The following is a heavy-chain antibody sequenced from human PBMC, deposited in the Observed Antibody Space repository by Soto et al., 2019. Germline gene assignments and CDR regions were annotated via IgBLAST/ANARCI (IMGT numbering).Heavy chain of an antibody. CDR1: GYTLTELS. CDR3: ARDRLRGYDSSGFYS. J-gene: IGHJ4*02. V-gene: IGHV1-24*01. Sequence: GASVKVSCKVSGYTLTELSMHWVRQAPGQGLEWMGWINPEDGDRIYAQKFEDRVTMTTATSTNTVFLELRSLKSDDTAIYYCARDRLRGYDSSGFYSWGQGTMVTVSS. CDR2: INPEDGDR. D-gene: IGHD3-22*01.